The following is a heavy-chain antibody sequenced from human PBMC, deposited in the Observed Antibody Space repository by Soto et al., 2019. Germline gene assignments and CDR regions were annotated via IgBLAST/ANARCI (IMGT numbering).Heavy chain of an antibody. CDR2: IKNKANSYTT. J-gene: IGHJ4*02. D-gene: IGHD2-15*01. Sequence: EVQLVESGGGLVQPGGSLRLSCAASGFTFSDHYMDWVRQAPGKGLEWVGRIKNKANSYTTQYAASVRGRFPISRDDSKNSLFLQMNSLPTDDTAVYYCTRVRLGAPTRYFDYWGQGALVTVSS. V-gene: IGHV3-72*01. CDR3: TRVRLGAPTRYFDY. CDR1: GFTFSDHY.